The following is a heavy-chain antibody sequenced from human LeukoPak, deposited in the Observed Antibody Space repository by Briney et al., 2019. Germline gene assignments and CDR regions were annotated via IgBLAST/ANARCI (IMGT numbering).Heavy chain of an antibody. CDR1: GGSISTYY. J-gene: IGHJ6*04. CDR2: IYYTGTT. D-gene: IGHD2-2*01. CDR3: ARGTSWAYYYMDV. V-gene: IGHV4-59*01. Sequence: SETLSLTCTVSGGSISTYYWSWIRQPPGKGLEWIGYIYYTGTTNYNPSLKSRVTISVDTSKNQFSLELSSVTAADTAVYYCARGTSWAYYYMDVWGKGTTVTVSS.